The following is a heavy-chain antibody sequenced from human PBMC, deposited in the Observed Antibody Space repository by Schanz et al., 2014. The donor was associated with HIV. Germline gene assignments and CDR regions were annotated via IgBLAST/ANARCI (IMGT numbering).Heavy chain of an antibody. CDR3: AKGGSYYDFWSGYSYYFDD. Sequence: QVQLVESGGGVVQPGRSLRLSCAVSGFTFSNYAMHWVRQAPGKGLEWVAVISYDGNNKYYADSVKGRFTISRDNSKNTLYLQMNSLRAEDTAVYYCAKGGSYYDFWSGYSYYFDDWGQGTLVTVSS. J-gene: IGHJ4*02. D-gene: IGHD3-3*01. V-gene: IGHV3-30-3*01. CDR2: ISYDGNNK. CDR1: GFTFSNYA.